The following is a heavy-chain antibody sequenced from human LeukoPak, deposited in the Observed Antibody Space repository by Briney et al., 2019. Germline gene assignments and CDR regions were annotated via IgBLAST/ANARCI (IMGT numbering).Heavy chain of an antibody. Sequence: PSETLSLTCTVSGGSISSYYWSWLRQPPGKGLEWIAYISDIGSVNYNPSLKSRVTISLDTSKNQFSLKLSSVTAADTAVYYCAGHHPRNTVDFWGQGTLVTVSS. CDR3: AGHHPRNTVDF. CDR2: ISDIGSV. CDR1: GGSISSYY. D-gene: IGHD2/OR15-2a*01. J-gene: IGHJ4*02. V-gene: IGHV4-59*08.